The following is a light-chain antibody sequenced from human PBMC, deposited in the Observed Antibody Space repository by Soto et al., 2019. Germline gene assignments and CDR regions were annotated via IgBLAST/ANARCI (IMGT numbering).Light chain of an antibody. CDR3: QQYSRFSWT. J-gene: IGKJ1*01. CDR2: KAS. CDR1: QSIDKW. V-gene: IGKV1-5*03. Sequence: DIQMTQSPSTLSASVGDRVTITCRVSQSIDKWLAWYQQKPGKAPKLLIYKASILQSGVPSRFSGSGSGTVFTLTISSLQPDDVGSYFCQQYSRFSWTFGQGTKVEIK.